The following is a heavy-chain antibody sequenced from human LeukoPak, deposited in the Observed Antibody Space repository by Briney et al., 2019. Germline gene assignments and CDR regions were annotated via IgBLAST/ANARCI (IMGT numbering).Heavy chain of an antibody. J-gene: IGHJ4*02. CDR3: AKDLNWITMVRGSLDY. V-gene: IGHV3-30*18. CDR1: GFTFSSYG. D-gene: IGHD3-10*01. Sequence: GRSLRLSCAASGFTFSSYGMHWVRQAPGKGLEWVAVISYDGSNKYYADSVKGRFTISRDNSKNTLYLQMNSLRAEDTAVYYCAKDLNWITMVRGSLDYWGQGTLVTVSS. CDR2: ISYDGSNK.